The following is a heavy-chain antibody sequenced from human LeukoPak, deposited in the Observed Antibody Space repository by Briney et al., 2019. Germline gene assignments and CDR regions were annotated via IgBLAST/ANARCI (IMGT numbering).Heavy chain of an antibody. J-gene: IGHJ4*02. CDR3: ARMTHSGSYYFDY. CDR2: ISSSSSTT. V-gene: IGHV3-48*02. Sequence: GGSLRLSCAASGFTFSRYNMNWVGQAPGKGLEWVSYISSSSSTTYYADSVKGRFTISRDNAKTSLYLQMNSLRDEDTAVYYCARMTHSGSYYFDYWGQGTLVTVSS. CDR1: GFTFSRYN. D-gene: IGHD1-26*01.